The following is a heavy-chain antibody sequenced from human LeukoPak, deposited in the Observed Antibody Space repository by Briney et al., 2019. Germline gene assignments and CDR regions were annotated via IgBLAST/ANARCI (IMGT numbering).Heavy chain of an antibody. J-gene: IGHJ4*02. Sequence: WASVKVSCKASGYTSTSHHINWMRQATGQGLEWMGWLNPNSGNTAYAQKFQDRVTMTWDTSISTAYMELTSLRSDDTAVYYCARGRPTNLGGIYWGQGTLVTVSS. V-gene: IGHV1-8*01. D-gene: IGHD7-27*01. CDR1: GYTSTSHH. CDR3: ARGRPTNLGGIY. CDR2: LNPNSGNT.